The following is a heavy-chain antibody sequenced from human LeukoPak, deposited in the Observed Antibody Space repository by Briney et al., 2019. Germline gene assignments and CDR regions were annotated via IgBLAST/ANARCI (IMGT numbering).Heavy chain of an antibody. CDR3: AKDGYAYYFHY. CDR1: GFTFSSYA. Sequence: GGSLRLSCAASGFTFSSYAMSWVRQAPGKGLEWVSAISGYGDSKYYADSVKGRFTISRDNSKNTLSLQMNSLRAEDTAVYYCAKDGYAYYFHYWSQGTLVTVSS. J-gene: IGHJ4*02. CDR2: ISGYGDSK. D-gene: IGHD3-16*01. V-gene: IGHV3-23*01.